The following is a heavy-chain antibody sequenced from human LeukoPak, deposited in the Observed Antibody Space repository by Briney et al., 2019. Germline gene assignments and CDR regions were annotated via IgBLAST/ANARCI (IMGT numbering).Heavy chain of an antibody. D-gene: IGHD3-22*01. Sequence: SETLSLTCTVSGGSINNYFWSWIRQPPGKGLEWIGYIYYSGSTKYNPFLKSQVTISVDTSKNQFSLKLTSVTAADTAVYYCARGPDNYYDTRLPFDYWGQGTLVTVSS. J-gene: IGHJ4*02. CDR1: GGSINNYF. V-gene: IGHV4-59*01. CDR3: ARGPDNYYDTRLPFDY. CDR2: IYYSGST.